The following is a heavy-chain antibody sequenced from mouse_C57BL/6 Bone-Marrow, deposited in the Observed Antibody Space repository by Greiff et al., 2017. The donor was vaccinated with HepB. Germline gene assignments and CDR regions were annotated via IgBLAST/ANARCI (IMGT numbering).Heavy chain of an antibody. J-gene: IGHJ3*01. V-gene: IGHV5-6*02. Sequence: EVKLVESGGDLVKPGGSLKLSCAASGFTFSSYGMSWVRQTPDKRLEWVATISSGGSYTYYPDSVKGRFTISRDNAKNTLYLQMSSLKSEDTAMYYCARRIWDYDGFAYWGQGTLVTVSA. CDR3: ARRIWDYDGFAY. CDR1: GFTFSSYG. CDR2: ISSGGSYT. D-gene: IGHD2-4*01.